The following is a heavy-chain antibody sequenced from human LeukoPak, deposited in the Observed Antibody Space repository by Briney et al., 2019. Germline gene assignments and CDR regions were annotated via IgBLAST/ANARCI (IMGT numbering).Heavy chain of an antibody. D-gene: IGHD1-14*01. CDR2: ISTSSSYI. J-gene: IGHJ4*02. CDR3: ARGTLNIPGEHGAFDY. V-gene: IGHV3-21*01. Sequence: ETLSLTCTVSGGSISSYYWSWIRQPPGKGLEWVSSISTSSSYIHYADSVKGRFTISRDNAKNSLYLQMNSLRAEDTAVYYCARGTLNIPGEHGAFDYWGQGTLVTVSS. CDR1: GGSISSYY.